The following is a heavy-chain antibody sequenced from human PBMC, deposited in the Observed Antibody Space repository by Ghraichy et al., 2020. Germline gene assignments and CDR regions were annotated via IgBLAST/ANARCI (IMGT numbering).Heavy chain of an antibody. Sequence: SETLSLTCTVSGGSVSSGSYYWSWIRQPPGKGLEWIGYIYYSGSTNYNPSLKSRVTISVDTSKNQFSLKLSSVTAADTAVYYCARGYSSGWYGLGYWGQGTLVTVSS. D-gene: IGHD6-19*01. CDR2: IYYSGST. V-gene: IGHV4-61*01. CDR1: GGSVSSGSYY. CDR3: ARGYSSGWYGLGY. J-gene: IGHJ4*02.